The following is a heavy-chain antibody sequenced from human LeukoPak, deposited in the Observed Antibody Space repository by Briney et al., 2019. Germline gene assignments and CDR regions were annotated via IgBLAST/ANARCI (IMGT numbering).Heavy chain of an antibody. CDR3: ARLGVGATRDAFDI. Sequence: GGSLRLSCAASGFTFTNAWLSWVRQAPGKGLEWVSGINWNGGSTGYADSVKGRFTISRDNAKNSLYLQMNSLRAEDTALYYCARLGVGATRDAFDIWGQGTMVTVSS. V-gene: IGHV3-20*04. J-gene: IGHJ3*02. D-gene: IGHD1-26*01. CDR1: GFTFTNAW. CDR2: INWNGGST.